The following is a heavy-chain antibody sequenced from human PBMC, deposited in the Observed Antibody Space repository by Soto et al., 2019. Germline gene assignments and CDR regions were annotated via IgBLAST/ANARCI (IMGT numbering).Heavy chain of an antibody. J-gene: IGHJ6*02. CDR3: AVSLYGVVLHYFYRMDV. Sequence: QVQLVQSGAEVRKPGASVKVSCKASGVSFSSFAFSWVRQAPGQGLEWMGGIIPMFGSANYAQEFLGRVTFTSVDSTSTAYMEISGLTFEDTAFYYCAVSLYGVVLHYFYRMDVWGPGTSVTVSS. V-gene: IGHV1-69*01. D-gene: IGHD3-3*01. CDR1: GVSFSSFA. CDR2: IIPMFGSA.